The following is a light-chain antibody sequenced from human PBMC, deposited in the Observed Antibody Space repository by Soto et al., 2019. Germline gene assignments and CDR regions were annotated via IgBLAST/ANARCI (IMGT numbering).Light chain of an antibody. Sequence: EVVLTQSPATRSLSPGESGSLSCRASQSVRVNFAWYQQKPGQAPRPLIYSASDRAPGIPARFSGRGSGTYFTLTISTLEPEDFAVYYCQERNRWPRGTFGGGTKVDIK. CDR3: QERNRWPRGT. CDR2: SAS. J-gene: IGKJ4*01. V-gene: IGKV3-11*01. CDR1: QSVRVN.